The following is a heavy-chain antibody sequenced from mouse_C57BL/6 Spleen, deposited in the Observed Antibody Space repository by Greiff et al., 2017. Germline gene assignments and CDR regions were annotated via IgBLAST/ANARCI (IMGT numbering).Heavy chain of an antibody. CDR2: IWSGGST. CDR3: ARNKDYGSSYYFDY. J-gene: IGHJ2*01. V-gene: IGHV2-2*01. Sequence: VMLVESGPGLVQPSQSLSITCTVSGFSLTSYGVHWVRQSPGKGLEWLGVIWSGGSTDYNAAFISRLSISKDNSKSQVFFKMNSLQADDTAIYYCARNKDYGSSYYFDYWGQGTTLTVSS. CDR1: GFSLTSYG. D-gene: IGHD1-1*01.